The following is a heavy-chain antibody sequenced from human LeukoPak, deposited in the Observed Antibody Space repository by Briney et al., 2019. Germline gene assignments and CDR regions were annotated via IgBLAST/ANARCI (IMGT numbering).Heavy chain of an antibody. CDR3: ARRRFVSPFDY. D-gene: IGHD3-10*01. CDR2: INHSGST. V-gene: IGHV4-34*01. J-gene: IGHJ4*02. Sequence: PSETLSLTCAVYGGSFSGYYWSWIRQPPGKGLEWIGEINHSGSTNYNPSLKSRVTISVDTSKNQFSLKLSSVTAADTAVYYCARRRFVSPFDYWGQGTLVTVSS. CDR1: GGSFSGYY.